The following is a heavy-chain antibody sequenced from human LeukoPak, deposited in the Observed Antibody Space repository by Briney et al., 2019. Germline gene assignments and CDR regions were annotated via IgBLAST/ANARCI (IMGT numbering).Heavy chain of an antibody. Sequence: PGGSLRLSCIASEFTFSDYYMDWVRQAPGKGLEWVGRSRNKANSYTTEYAASVEGRFTISRDDSKNSMFLHMNSLKTEDTAMYYCATSVVPATPFDYWGQGTLVTVSS. V-gene: IGHV3-72*01. CDR3: ATSVVPATPFDY. CDR1: EFTFSDYY. J-gene: IGHJ4*02. D-gene: IGHD2-21*02. CDR2: SRNKANSYTT.